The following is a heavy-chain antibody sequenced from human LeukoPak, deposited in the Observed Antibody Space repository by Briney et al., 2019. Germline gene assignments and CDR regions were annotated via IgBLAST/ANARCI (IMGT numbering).Heavy chain of an antibody. CDR2: IYSGGST. V-gene: IGHV3-53*01. CDR1: GFTVSSVD. D-gene: IGHD6-13*01. CDR3: ASGLNKAAGEEVRDY. J-gene: IGHJ4*02. Sequence: GGSLRLSCAASGFTVSSVDLSGRRITPKKGLEWVSVIYSGGSTYYADSVKGRFTISRDNSKNTLYLQMNSLRAEDTAVYYCASGLNKAAGEEVRDYWGQGTLVTVSS.